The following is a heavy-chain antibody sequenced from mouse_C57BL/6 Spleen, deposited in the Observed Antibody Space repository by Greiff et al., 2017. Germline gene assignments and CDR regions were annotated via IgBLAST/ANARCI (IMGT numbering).Heavy chain of an antibody. V-gene: IGHV3-6*01. CDR1: GYSITSGYY. J-gene: IGHJ3*01. CDR3: AREDYSNYVTWFAY. CDR2: ISYDGSN. Sequence: DVKLQESGPGLVKPSQSLSLTCSVTGYSITSGYYWNWIRQFPGNKLEWMGYISYDGSNNYNPSLKNRISITRDTSKNQFFLKLNSVTTEDTATYYCAREDYSNYVTWFAYWGQGTLVTVSA. D-gene: IGHD2-5*01.